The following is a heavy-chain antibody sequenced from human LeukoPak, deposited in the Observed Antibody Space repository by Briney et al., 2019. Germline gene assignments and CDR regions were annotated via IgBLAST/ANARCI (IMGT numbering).Heavy chain of an antibody. CDR2: IKEDESEI. D-gene: IGHD5-18*01. V-gene: IGHV3-7*01. CDR1: GFSFSSSW. CDR3: ARILTYSYGLDY. J-gene: IGHJ4*02. Sequence: PGGSLRLSCAASGFSFSSSWMAWVRQAPGKGLEWVANIKEDESEIYYVDSVKDRFTASRDNAKNSLYLQMNSLRAEDTAVYYCARILTYSYGLDYWGQGILVTVSS.